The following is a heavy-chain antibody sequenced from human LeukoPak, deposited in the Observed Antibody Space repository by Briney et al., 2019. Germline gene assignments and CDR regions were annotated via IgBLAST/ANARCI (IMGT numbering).Heavy chain of an antibody. Sequence: SETLSLTCTVSGGSISSSSYYWGWIRQPPGKGLEWIGSIYYSGSTYYNPSLKSRVTISVDTSKNQFSLKLSSVTAADTAMYYCARGGGWLQSHAFDIWGQGTMVTVSS. CDR2: IYYSGST. CDR3: ARGGGWLQSHAFDI. CDR1: GGSISSSSYY. D-gene: IGHD5-24*01. V-gene: IGHV4-39*01. J-gene: IGHJ3*02.